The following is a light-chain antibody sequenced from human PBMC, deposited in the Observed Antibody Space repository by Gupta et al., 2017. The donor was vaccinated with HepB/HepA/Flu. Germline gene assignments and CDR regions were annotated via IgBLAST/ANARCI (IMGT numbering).Light chain of an antibody. V-gene: IGKV1-33*01. CDR1: PDISNY. Sequence: DLQMTQSPSALSASVGARVTITCKASPDISNYLNWYQQKPGKAPKLLRYDASNLETGGPSRFSGSGSANASPGTSRSMTPEDSATYACQQYDKLPYTFGQGTXLEIK. CDR3: QQYDKLPYT. J-gene: IGKJ2*01. CDR2: DAS.